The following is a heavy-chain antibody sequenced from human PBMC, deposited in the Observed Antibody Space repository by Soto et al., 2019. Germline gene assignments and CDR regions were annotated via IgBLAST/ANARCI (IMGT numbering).Heavy chain of an antibody. J-gene: IGHJ4*02. Sequence: GESLKFSCKGSGSIFAEYRITWVRQNPGQGRGWMGRIDPSDSQTYYSPSFRGHVTIPVTKSITTVFLQWSILRASDTAMYYCARQIYDSDTGPIFQYYFDSWGQGTPVTVSS. CDR1: GSIFAEYR. D-gene: IGHD3-22*01. CDR2: IDPSDSQT. CDR3: ARQIYDSDTGPIFQYYFDS. V-gene: IGHV5-10-1*01.